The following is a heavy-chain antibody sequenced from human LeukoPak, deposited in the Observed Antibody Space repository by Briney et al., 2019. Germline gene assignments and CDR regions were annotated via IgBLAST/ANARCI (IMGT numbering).Heavy chain of an antibody. V-gene: IGHV3-30-3*01. Sequence: GRSLGLSCAASGFTFSSYAMHWVRQAPGKGLEWVAVISYDGSNKYYADSVKGRFTISRDNSKNTLYLQMNSLRAEDTAVYYCAREDSSGWYGGYFDYWGQGTLVTVSS. CDR1: GFTFSSYA. CDR3: AREDSSGWYGGYFDY. D-gene: IGHD6-19*01. CDR2: ISYDGSNK. J-gene: IGHJ4*02.